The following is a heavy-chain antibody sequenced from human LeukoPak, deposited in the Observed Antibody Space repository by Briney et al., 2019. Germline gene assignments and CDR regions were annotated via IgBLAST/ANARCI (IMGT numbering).Heavy chain of an antibody. CDR2: ISSSSSYI. CDR3: ARDPGSGSYTYYFDY. V-gene: IGHV3-21*01. Sequence: GGSLRLSCAASGFTLSSYSMNWVRQAPGKGLEWVSSISSSSSYIYYADSVKGRFTISIDNAKNSLYLQMNSLRAEDTAVYYCARDPGSGSYTYYFDYWGQGTLVTVSS. CDR1: GFTLSSYS. J-gene: IGHJ4*02. D-gene: IGHD1-26*01.